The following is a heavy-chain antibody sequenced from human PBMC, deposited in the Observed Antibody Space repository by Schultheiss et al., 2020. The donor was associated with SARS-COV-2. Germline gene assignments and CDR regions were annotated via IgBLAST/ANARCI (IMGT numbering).Heavy chain of an antibody. CDR1: GGSISSYY. CDR3: ARVGGFRTTGDAFDI. J-gene: IGHJ3*02. Sequence: SETLSLTCTVSGGSISSYYWSWIRQPAGKGLEWIGYIYYSGSTNYNPSLKSRVTISVDTSKNQFSLKLSSVTAADTAVYYCARVGGFRTTGDAFDIWGQGTMVTVSS. CDR2: IYYSGST. D-gene: IGHD3-16*01. V-gene: IGHV4-59*12.